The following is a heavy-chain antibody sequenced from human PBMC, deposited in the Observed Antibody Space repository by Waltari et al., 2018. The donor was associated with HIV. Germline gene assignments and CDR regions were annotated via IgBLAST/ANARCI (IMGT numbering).Heavy chain of an antibody. CDR1: GFTFSNYD. CDR3: VRICKLNCYYYYGMDV. V-gene: IGHV3-13*01. CDR2: IGTAGDT. Sequence: EVQLVESGGGLVQPGGSLRLSCAASGFTFSNYDMHWVRHATGKGLEWVSGIGTAGDTYYPDYVKGRFTISRENAKNSLHLQMNSLRAGDTAVYYCVRICKLNCYYYYGMDVWGQGTTVTVSS. D-gene: IGHD1-1*01. J-gene: IGHJ6*02.